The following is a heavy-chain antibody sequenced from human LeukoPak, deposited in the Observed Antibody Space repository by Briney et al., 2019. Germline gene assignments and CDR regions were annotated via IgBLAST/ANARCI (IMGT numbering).Heavy chain of an antibody. CDR3: AKIRVDDYVSPIDY. Sequence: GGSLRLSCAASGFTFSSYHMNWVRQAPGKGLEWVAIISYDGSNKYYADSVKGRFTISRDNSQNTLYLQMSSLRAEDTAVYYCAKIRVDDYVSPIDYWGQGTLVTVSS. D-gene: IGHD3-16*01. CDR2: ISYDGSNK. J-gene: IGHJ4*02. CDR1: GFTFSSYH. V-gene: IGHV3-30*18.